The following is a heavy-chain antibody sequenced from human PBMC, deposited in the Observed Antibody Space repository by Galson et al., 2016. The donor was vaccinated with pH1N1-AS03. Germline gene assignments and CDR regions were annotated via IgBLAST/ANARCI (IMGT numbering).Heavy chain of an antibody. CDR1: GFTFSTRA. J-gene: IGHJ4*02. CDR2: ISSSGGST. V-gene: IGHV3-23*01. Sequence: SLRLSGAASGFTFSTRAMSWVRQAPGRGLQWVSAISSSGGSTYYADSVKGRLTISRDNSKNTLFLQMSSLGAEDTAIYYCASGRGATYQFDYWGQGAVVTVSS. CDR3: ASGRGATYQFDY. D-gene: IGHD2-2*01.